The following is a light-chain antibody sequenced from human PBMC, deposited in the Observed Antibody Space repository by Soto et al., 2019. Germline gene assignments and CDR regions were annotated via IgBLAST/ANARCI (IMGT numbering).Light chain of an antibody. Sequence: QCVLTRPPSVSGSPGQMVTISCTGSSSNIGAGYDVHWYQQLPGTAPKLLIYGNSNRPSGVPDRFSGSKSGTSASLAITGLQAEDEADYYCQSYDSSLSGSYVFGTGTKVTVL. V-gene: IGLV1-40*01. CDR1: SSNIGAGYD. CDR3: QSYDSSLSGSYV. CDR2: GNS. J-gene: IGLJ1*01.